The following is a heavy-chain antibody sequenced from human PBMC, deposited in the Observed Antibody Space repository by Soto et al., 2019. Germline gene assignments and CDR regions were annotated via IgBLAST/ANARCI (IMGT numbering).Heavy chain of an antibody. CDR1: GGSISSSSYY. Sequence: SESLSLTCTVSGGSISSSSYYWGWIRQPPGKGLEWIGSIYYSGSTYYNPSLKSRVTISVDTSKNQFSLKLSSVTAADTAVYYCARRSDDFWSGYYPGWFDPWGQGTLVTVSS. J-gene: IGHJ5*02. CDR2: IYYSGST. CDR3: ARRSDDFWSGYYPGWFDP. D-gene: IGHD3-3*01. V-gene: IGHV4-39*01.